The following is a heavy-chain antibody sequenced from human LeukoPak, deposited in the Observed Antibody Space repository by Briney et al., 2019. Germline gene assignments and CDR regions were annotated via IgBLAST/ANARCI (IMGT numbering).Heavy chain of an antibody. D-gene: IGHD1-26*01. Sequence: GASVKVSCKGSGHTFTNYGISWVRQAPGQGLEWMGWISAYNGNTKYAQKLQGRVTMTTDTSTSTAYVELRSLRSDDTAVYYCARVGGSYLNYFDYWGQGTLVTVSS. V-gene: IGHV1-18*04. CDR3: ARVGGSYLNYFDY. CDR2: ISAYNGNT. J-gene: IGHJ4*02. CDR1: GHTFTNYG.